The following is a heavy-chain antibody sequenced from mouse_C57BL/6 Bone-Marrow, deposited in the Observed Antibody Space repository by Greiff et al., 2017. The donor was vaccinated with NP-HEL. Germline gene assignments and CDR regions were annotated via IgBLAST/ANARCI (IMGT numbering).Heavy chain of an antibody. V-gene: IGHV5-6*01. Sequence: EVQGVESGGDLVKPGGSLKLSCAASGFTFSSYGMSWVRQTPDKRLEWVATISSGGSYTYYPDSVKGRFTISRDNAKNTLYLQMSSLKSEDTAMYYCARQDYGSSGFAYWGQGTLVTVSA. D-gene: IGHD1-1*01. J-gene: IGHJ3*01. CDR1: GFTFSSYG. CDR2: ISSGGSYT. CDR3: ARQDYGSSGFAY.